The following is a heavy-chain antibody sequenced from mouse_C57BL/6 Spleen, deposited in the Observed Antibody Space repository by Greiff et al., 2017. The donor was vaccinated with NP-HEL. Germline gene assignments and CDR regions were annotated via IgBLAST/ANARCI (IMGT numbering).Heavy chain of an antibody. V-gene: IGHV1-53*01. CDR2: INPSNGGT. CDR3: ARRGLYSKSFAY. D-gene: IGHD2-5*01. CDR1: GYTFTSYW. J-gene: IGHJ3*01. Sequence: QVQLQQPGTELVKPGASVKLSCKASGYTFTSYWMHWVKQRPGQGLEWIGNINPSNGGTNYTEKFKSKATLTVDTSSSTAYMQLSSLTSADSAVYYCARRGLYSKSFAYWGQGTLVTVSA.